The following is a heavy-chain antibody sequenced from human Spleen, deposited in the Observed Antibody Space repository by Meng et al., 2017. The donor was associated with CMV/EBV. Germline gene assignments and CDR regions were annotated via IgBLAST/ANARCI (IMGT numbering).Heavy chain of an antibody. J-gene: IGHJ4*02. CDR2: LYSGGST. CDR3: ARLYGSGSS. Sequence: LSLTCAASGFTVSSNFMSWVRQAPGKGLEWVSVLYSGGSTYYAGSVKGRFTISRDNSKNTLYLQMNSLRAEDTAVYYCARLYGSGSSWGQGTLVTVSS. CDR1: GFTVSSNF. D-gene: IGHD3-10*01. V-gene: IGHV3-53*01.